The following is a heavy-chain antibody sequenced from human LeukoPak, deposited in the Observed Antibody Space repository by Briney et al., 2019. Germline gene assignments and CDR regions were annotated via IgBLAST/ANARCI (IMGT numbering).Heavy chain of an antibody. V-gene: IGHV3-23*01. J-gene: IGHJ4*02. Sequence: GGPLRLSCTVSSITLNKLHKRWARHAPGKRLVWVAGISDRGRRTNFSVSVQRRFTISTDQPRNTLYRQMNSLRAEDTAVYLCAKRGVVIRVILVGFHKEAYYFDSWGQGALVTVSS. D-gene: IGHD3-22*01. CDR3: AKRGVVIRVILVGFHKEAYYFDS. CDR2: ISDRGRRT. CDR1: SITLNKLH.